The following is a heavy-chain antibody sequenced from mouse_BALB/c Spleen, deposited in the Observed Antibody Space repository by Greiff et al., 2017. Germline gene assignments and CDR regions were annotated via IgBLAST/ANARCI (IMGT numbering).Heavy chain of an antibody. CDR3: TRWGYDGAWFAY. D-gene: IGHD2-2*01. CDR2: IYPGNSDT. V-gene: IGHV1-5*01. CDR1: GYSFTSYW. J-gene: IGHJ3*01. Sequence: EVQLQQSGTVLARPGASVKMSCKASGYSFTSYWMHWVKQRPGQGLEWIGAIYPGNSDTSYNQKFKGKAKLTAVTSASTAYMELSSLTNEDSAVYYCTRWGYDGAWFAYWGQGTLVTVSA.